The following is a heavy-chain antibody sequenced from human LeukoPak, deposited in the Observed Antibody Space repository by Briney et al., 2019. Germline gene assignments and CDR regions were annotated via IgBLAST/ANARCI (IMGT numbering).Heavy chain of an antibody. D-gene: IGHD6-6*01. CDR1: GFTFSSYW. Sequence: GGSLRLSCAASGFTFSSYWMHWVRQAPGKGLVWVSRINTDGSSTSYADSVKGRFTISRDNAKNTLYLQMNSLRAEGTAVYYCARSRGSSSLFYFDYWGQGTLVTVSS. V-gene: IGHV3-74*01. CDR3: ARSRGSSSLFYFDY. J-gene: IGHJ4*02. CDR2: INTDGSST.